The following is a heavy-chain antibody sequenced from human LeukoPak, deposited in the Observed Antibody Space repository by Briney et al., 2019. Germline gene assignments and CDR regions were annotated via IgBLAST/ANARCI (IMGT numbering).Heavy chain of an antibody. D-gene: IGHD7-27*01. CDR2: ISGSGGST. CDR3: AKYLGTGDGYYYYYYMDV. V-gene: IGHV3-23*01. CDR1: GFTFSSHA. Sequence: PGGSLRLSCATSGFTFSSHAMSWVRQAPGKGPEWVSAISGSGGSTYYADSVKGRFTISRDNPKITLYLQMNSLRAEDTAVYYCAKYLGTGDGYYYYYYMDVWGKGTTVTVSS. J-gene: IGHJ6*03.